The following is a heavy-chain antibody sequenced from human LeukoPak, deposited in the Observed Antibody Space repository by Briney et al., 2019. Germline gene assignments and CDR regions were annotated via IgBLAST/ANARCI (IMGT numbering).Heavy chain of an antibody. CDR3: ARSHDHLWGNYPDY. V-gene: IGHV4/OR15-8*01. Sequence: SEALSLTCDVSGGSIDSTNWWNWVRQPPGKGLEWIGEIHHDGRINYNPSLKSRVTLSVDKSKNQFSLRLNSVTAADTAMYYCARSHDHLWGNYPDYWGQGTLVTVSS. CDR1: GGSIDSTNW. CDR2: IHHDGRI. J-gene: IGHJ4*02. D-gene: IGHD3-16*02.